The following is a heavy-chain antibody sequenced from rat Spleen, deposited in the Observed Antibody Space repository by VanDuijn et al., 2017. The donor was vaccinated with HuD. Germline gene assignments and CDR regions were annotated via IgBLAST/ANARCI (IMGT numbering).Heavy chain of an antibody. J-gene: IGHJ3*01. Sequence: EVQLVESGGGLVQPGRSLKLSCAASGFTFSDYSMAWVRQAPKKGLEWVATISYDGSRTYFRDSVKGRFTISKDNAQSTAYLQMDSLRSEDTATYYCTRRGTIYDFDYWGQGTLVTVSS. CDR1: GFTFSDYS. CDR2: ISYDGSRT. V-gene: IGHV5-7*01. CDR3: TRRGTIYDFDY. D-gene: IGHD1-2*01.